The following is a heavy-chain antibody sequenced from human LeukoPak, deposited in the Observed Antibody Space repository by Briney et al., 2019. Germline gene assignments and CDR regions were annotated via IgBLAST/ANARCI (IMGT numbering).Heavy chain of an antibody. J-gene: IGHJ6*02. CDR2: IYTSGST. CDR3: AAGETFGMDV. CDR1: GGSISSYY. D-gene: IGHD3-10*01. Sequence: SETLSLTCTVSGGSISSYYWSWIRQPAGKGLEWIGRIYTSGSTNYNPSPKSRVTISLDTSKNQFSLKVNSVTAADTAVYYCAAGETFGMDVWGQGTTVTVSS. V-gene: IGHV4-4*07.